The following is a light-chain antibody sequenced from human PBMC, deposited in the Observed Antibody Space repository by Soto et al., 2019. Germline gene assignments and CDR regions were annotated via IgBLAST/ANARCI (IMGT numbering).Light chain of an antibody. Sequence: QSALTQPASVSGSPGQSITISCTGTSSDVGTYNYVSWYQQHPGKAPKLMIYDVNNRPSGVSNRFSGSKSGNTASLTISGLQAEDEADYYCTSYTSSSTRVFGTGTKFTVL. CDR3: TSYTSSSTRV. CDR2: DVN. J-gene: IGLJ1*01. V-gene: IGLV2-14*03. CDR1: SSDVGTYNY.